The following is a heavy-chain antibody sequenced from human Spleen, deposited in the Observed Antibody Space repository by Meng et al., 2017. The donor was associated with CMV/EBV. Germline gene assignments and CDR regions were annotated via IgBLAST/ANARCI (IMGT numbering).Heavy chain of an antibody. CDR1: GYPFIGYY. D-gene: IGHD3-16*01. Sequence: GYPFIGYYIHWVRLAPGQGLEWMGWINPNTGDANYAQKFQGRVTMTRDTSASTAYMELSRLTSDDTAVFYCARVWGWVRNPSHYFDFWGQGTLVTVSS. V-gene: IGHV1-2*02. CDR2: INPNTGDA. J-gene: IGHJ4*02. CDR3: ARVWGWVRNPSHYFDF.